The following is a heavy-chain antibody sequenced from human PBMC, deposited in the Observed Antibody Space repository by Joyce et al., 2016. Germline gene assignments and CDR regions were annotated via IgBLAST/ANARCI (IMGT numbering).Heavy chain of an antibody. CDR3: GRDRSIFGVGIIGYGMDV. J-gene: IGHJ6*02. CDR1: GFTFDDYA. CDR2: IRWNSGDI. Sequence: EEQLVESGGGLVQSGRSLRLSCAASGFTFDDYAMHWVRQVPGKGVEWVAGIRWNSGDIGYADSVKGRFTIARDNAKNARYLQMNSLRTEDTALYYCGRDRSIFGVGIIGYGMDVWGQGITVTVSS. D-gene: IGHD3-3*01. V-gene: IGHV3-9*01.